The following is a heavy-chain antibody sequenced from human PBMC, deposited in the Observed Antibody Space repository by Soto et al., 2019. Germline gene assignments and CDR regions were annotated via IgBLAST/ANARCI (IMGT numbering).Heavy chain of an antibody. Sequence: SVNVSCKASGGTFSSYAISWVRQAPGQGLEWMGGIIPIFGKANYAQKFQGRVTITADESTSTAYMELSSLRSEDTAVYYCALWVDSGRYYDGMDVWGQGTTVTVSS. CDR1: GGTFSSYA. V-gene: IGHV1-69*13. J-gene: IGHJ6*02. D-gene: IGHD1-26*01. CDR3: ALWVDSGRYYDGMDV. CDR2: IIPIFGKA.